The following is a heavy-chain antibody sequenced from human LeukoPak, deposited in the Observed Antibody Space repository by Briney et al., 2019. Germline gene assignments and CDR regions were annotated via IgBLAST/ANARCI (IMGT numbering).Heavy chain of an antibody. CDR3: ARDRIDFWSLSRENDAFDI. CDR1: GGSISSSSYY. V-gene: IGHV4-61*02. D-gene: IGHD3-3*01. Sequence: SETLSLTCTVSGGSISSSSYYWSWIRQPAGKGLEWIGRIYTSGSTNYNPSLKSRVTISVDTSKNQFSLKLSSVTAADTAVYYCARDRIDFWSLSRENDAFDIWGQGTMVTVSS. J-gene: IGHJ3*02. CDR2: IYTSGST.